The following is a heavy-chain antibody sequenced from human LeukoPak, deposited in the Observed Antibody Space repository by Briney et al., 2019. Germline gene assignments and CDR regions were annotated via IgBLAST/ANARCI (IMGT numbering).Heavy chain of an antibody. J-gene: IGHJ1*01. CDR3: ARDSPTEYFQH. CDR1: GFTFSSYS. CDR2: ISSSSSYI. Sequence: GGSLRLSCAASGFTFSSYSMNWVRQAPGKGLEWVSSISSSSSYIYYADSVKGRFTISRDNAKNSLYLQMNSLRAEDTAVYYCARDSPTEYFQHWGQGTLVTVSS. V-gene: IGHV3-21*01.